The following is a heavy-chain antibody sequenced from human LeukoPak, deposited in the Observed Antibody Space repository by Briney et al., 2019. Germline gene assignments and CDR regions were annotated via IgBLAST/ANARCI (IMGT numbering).Heavy chain of an antibody. CDR3: AIYSRSNFDY. D-gene: IGHD5-18*01. J-gene: IGHJ4*02. CDR2: ISGSDGNT. CDR1: GFTFSDYY. Sequence: PGGSLRLSCAASGFTFSDYYMSWFRQPPGKGLEWVSTISGSDGNTWFADSVKGRFTISRDNSKNTLYLQMNSLGAEDTAVYYCAIYSRSNFDYWGQGTLVTVSS. V-gene: IGHV3-23*01.